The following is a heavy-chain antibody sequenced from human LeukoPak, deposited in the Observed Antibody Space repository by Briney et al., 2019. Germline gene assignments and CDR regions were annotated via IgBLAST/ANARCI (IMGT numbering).Heavy chain of an antibody. J-gene: IGHJ4*02. V-gene: IGHV5-51*01. Sequence: PGASLQISCQCSGSSFTSYWSGWVRQLPGKGLEWMGIIYPGDSDIRYSPSFQGQVTISADKSISTTYLQWSSLKASDTAMYYCARLTMTTRPRYYFDYWGQGTLVTVSS. D-gene: IGHD4-11*01. CDR3: ARLTMTTRPRYYFDY. CDR1: GSSFTSYW. CDR2: IYPGDSDI.